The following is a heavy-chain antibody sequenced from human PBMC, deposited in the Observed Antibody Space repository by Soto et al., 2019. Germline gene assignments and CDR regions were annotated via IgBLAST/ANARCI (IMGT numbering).Heavy chain of an antibody. CDR1: GGSFINFG. J-gene: IGHJ4*02. CDR2: IVPVFGRP. D-gene: IGHD5-12*01. V-gene: IGHV1-69*13. CDR3: AREGSGYNF. Sequence: SVKVSCKASGGSFINFGMSWVRQAPGQGLEWMGGIVPVFGRPNYAQRFRGRLTITADESTSTGYMELIRLRSDDTAVYYCAREGSGYNFWAQGTQVTVPS.